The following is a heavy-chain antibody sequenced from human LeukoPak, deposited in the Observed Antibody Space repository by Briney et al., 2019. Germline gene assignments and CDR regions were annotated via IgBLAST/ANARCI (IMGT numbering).Heavy chain of an antibody. CDR3: AREGAGGQLVRGFDY. CDR2: IKQDGSEK. V-gene: IGHV3-7*01. CDR1: GFTFSSYW. J-gene: IGHJ4*02. D-gene: IGHD6-13*01. Sequence: GASLRLSCAASGFTFSSYWMSWVRQAPGKGLEWVANIKQDGSEKYYVDSVKGRFTISRDNAKNSLYLQMNSLRAEDTAVYYCAREGAGGQLVRGFDYWGQGTLVTVSS.